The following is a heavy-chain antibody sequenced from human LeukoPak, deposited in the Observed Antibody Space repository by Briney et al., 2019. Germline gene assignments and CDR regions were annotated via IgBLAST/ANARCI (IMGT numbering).Heavy chain of an antibody. D-gene: IGHD2-15*01. V-gene: IGHV3-30-3*01. CDR3: ARVVVAASSYYFDY. CDR1: GFTFSSYA. CDR2: ISYDGSNK. Sequence: PGGSLRLSCAASGFTFSSYAMHWVRQAPGKGLEWVAVISYDGSNKYYADSVKGRFTISRDNSKNTLYLQMNSLRAEDTAVYYCARVVVAASSYYFDYWGQGTLVTVSS. J-gene: IGHJ4*02.